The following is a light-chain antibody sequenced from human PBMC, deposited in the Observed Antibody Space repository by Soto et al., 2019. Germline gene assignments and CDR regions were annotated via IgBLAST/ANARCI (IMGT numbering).Light chain of an antibody. CDR3: SSYTSSSPIRLV. Sequence: QSALTQPASVSGSPGQSITISCTGTSSDVGGYNYVSWYQQHPGKAPKLMIYDVSNRPSGVSNRFSGSKSGNTASLTISGLQAEDEADYYCSSYTSSSPIRLVFGGGTKVTVL. J-gene: IGLJ2*01. CDR2: DVS. CDR1: SSDVGGYNY. V-gene: IGLV2-14*01.